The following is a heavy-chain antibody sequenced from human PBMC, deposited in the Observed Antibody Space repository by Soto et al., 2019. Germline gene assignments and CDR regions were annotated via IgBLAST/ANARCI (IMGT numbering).Heavy chain of an antibody. J-gene: IGHJ6*02. Sequence: QVQLVQSGAEVKKPGSSVKVSCKASGGTFSNYVVTWVRQAPGQGLEWMGGIIPLFGTANYAQEFQGRVTITADESTSTAYMELISLRSEDTAVYYCARSLIAAAGLTYYYYGLDVWGQGTTVTVSS. CDR2: IIPLFGTA. CDR1: GGTFSNYV. CDR3: ARSLIAAAGLTYYYYGLDV. D-gene: IGHD6-13*01. V-gene: IGHV1-69*01.